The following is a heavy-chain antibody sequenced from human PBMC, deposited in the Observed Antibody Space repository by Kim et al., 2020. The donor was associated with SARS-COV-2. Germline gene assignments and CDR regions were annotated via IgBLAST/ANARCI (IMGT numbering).Heavy chain of an antibody. V-gene: IGHV4-4*02. CDR3: AVSRPVARAFDI. CDR2: IYHSGST. Sequence: SETLSLTCAVSGGSISSSNWWSWVRQPPGKGLEWIGEIYHSGSTNYNPSLKSRVTISVDKSKNQFSLKLSSVTAADTAVYYCAVSRPVARAFDIWGQGTMVTVSS. CDR1: GGSISSSNW. J-gene: IGHJ3*02.